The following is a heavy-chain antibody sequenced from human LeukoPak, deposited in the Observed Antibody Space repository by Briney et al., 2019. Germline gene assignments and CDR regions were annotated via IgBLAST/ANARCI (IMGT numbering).Heavy chain of an antibody. CDR1: GGTFSSYA. J-gene: IGHJ6*02. V-gene: IGHV1-69*13. CDR2: IIPIFGTA. D-gene: IGHD3-3*01. Sequence: ASVKVSCKASGGTFSSYAISWVRQAPGQGLEWMGGIIPIFGTANYAQKFQGRVTITADESTSTAYMELSSLRSEDTAVYYCATGPLLLRSMDVWGQGTTVTVSS. CDR3: ATGPLLLRSMDV.